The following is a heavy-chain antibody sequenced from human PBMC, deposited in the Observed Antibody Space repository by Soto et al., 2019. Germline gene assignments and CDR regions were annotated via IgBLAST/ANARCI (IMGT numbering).Heavy chain of an antibody. V-gene: IGHV1-69*04. Sequence: SVKVSCKASGGTLSSYTISWVRQAPGQGLEWMGRIIPILGIANYAQKFQGRVTITADKSTSTAYMELSSLRSEDTAVYYCARDPHKYDILTGLSYYYYMDVWGKGTTVTVSS. D-gene: IGHD3-9*01. J-gene: IGHJ6*03. CDR3: ARDPHKYDILTGLSYYYYMDV. CDR2: IIPILGIA. CDR1: GGTLSSYT.